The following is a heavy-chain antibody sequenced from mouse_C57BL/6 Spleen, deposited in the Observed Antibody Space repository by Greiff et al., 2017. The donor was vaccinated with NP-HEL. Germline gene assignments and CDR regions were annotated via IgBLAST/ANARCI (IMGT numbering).Heavy chain of an antibody. CDR1: GYTFTDYN. V-gene: IGHV1-22*01. J-gene: IGHJ4*01. Sequence: EVQLQQSGPELVKPGASVKMSCKASGYTFTDYNMHWVKQSHGKSLEWIGYINPNNGGTSYNQKFKGKATLNVNKSSSTAYMELRSLTSEDSAVYYCARELGREGYYAMDYWGQGTSVTVAS. D-gene: IGHD4-1*01. CDR2: INPNNGGT. CDR3: ARELGREGYYAMDY.